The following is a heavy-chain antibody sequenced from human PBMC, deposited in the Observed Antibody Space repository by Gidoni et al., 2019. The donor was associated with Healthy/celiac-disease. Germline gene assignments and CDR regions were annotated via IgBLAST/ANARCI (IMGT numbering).Heavy chain of an antibody. CDR1: GFTFDDYA. Sequence: EVQLVESGGGLVQPGRPLRLSCAASGFTFDDYAMHWVRQAPGKGLEWVSGISWNSGSIGYADSVKGRFTISRDNAKNSLYLQMNSLRAEDTALYYCAKATRGSRWFGELLYPDYWGQGTLVTVSS. CDR2: ISWNSGSI. CDR3: AKATRGSRWFGELLYPDY. J-gene: IGHJ4*02. V-gene: IGHV3-9*01. D-gene: IGHD3-10*01.